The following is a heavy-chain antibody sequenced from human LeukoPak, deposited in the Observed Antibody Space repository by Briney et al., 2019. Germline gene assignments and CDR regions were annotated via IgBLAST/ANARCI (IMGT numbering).Heavy chain of an antibody. J-gene: IGHJ3*02. CDR1: GYTFTSYG. Sequence: GASVKVSCKASGYTFTSYGISWVRQAPGQGLEWRGWISAYNSNTHYAQKLQGRVTMTTDTSTSTAYMELRRLRSDDTAVYHCARDRKSWVVVPAAFDIWGQGTMVTVSS. V-gene: IGHV1-18*01. CDR3: ARDRKSWVVVPAAFDI. D-gene: IGHD2-2*01. CDR2: ISAYNSNT.